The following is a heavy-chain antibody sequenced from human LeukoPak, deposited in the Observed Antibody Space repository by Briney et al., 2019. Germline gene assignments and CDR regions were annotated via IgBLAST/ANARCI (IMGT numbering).Heavy chain of an antibody. CDR2: INHSGST. Sequence: PSETLSLTCAVYGGSFSGYYWSWIRQPPGKGLEWIGEINHSGSTNYNPSLKSRVTISVDTSKNQFSLKLSSVTAADTAVYYCAITAMVTPSFDYWGQGTLVTVSS. D-gene: IGHD5-18*01. J-gene: IGHJ4*02. CDR1: GGSFSGYY. V-gene: IGHV4-34*01. CDR3: AITAMVTPSFDY.